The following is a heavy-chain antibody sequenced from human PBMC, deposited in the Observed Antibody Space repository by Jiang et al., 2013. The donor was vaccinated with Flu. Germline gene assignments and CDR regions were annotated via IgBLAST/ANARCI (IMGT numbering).Heavy chain of an antibody. V-gene: IGHV5-10-1*01. Sequence: GAEVKKPGESLRISCKGSGYRFTSYWISWGRQKPGKGLEWMGRIDPSDSYSDYSPSFQGHVNISADKSISTAYLQWTSLKASDTAMYYCARHRGSGHYAYFDYWGQGTLV. CDR1: GYRFTSYW. J-gene: IGHJ4*02. CDR3: ARHRGSGHYAYFDY. D-gene: IGHD3-3*01. CDR2: IDPSDSYS.